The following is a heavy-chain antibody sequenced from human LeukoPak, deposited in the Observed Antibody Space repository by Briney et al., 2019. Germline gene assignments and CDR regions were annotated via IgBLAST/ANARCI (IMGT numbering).Heavy chain of an antibody. CDR1: GGTFSSYA. CDR3: ARGTLVAVRSVGATSLGY. V-gene: IGHV1-69*05. CDR2: IIPIFGTA. D-gene: IGHD1-26*01. Sequence: SVKVSCKASGGTFSSYAISWVRQAPGQGLEWMGGIIPIFGTANYAQKFQGRVTITTDESTSTAYMELSSLRSEDTAVYYCARGTLVAVRSVGATSLGYWGQGTLVTVSS. J-gene: IGHJ4*02.